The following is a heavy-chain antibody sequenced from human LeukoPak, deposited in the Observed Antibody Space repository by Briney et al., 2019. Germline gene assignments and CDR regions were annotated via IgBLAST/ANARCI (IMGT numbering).Heavy chain of an antibody. CDR2: MNPNSGNT. J-gene: IGHJ6*03. Sequence: GASVKVSCKASGYTYTSYDINWVRQATGQGLEWMGWMNPNSGNTGYAQKLQGRVTMTTDTSTSTAYMELRSLRSEDTAVYYCAREAYYGDYMDVWGKGTTVTVSS. V-gene: IGHV1-8*02. CDR3: AREAYYGDYMDV. D-gene: IGHD4-17*01. CDR1: GYTYTSYD.